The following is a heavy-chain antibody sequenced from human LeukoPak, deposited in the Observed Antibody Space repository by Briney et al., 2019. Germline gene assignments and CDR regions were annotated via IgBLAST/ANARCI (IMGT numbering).Heavy chain of an antibody. V-gene: IGHV1-18*01. CDR1: GYTLSRYG. CDR2: SSAYNENT. Sequence: GASVKVSCKASGYTLSRYGISWVRQAPGQGLEWMGWSSAYNENTNSALKVQGRVTMTTDTSTSTAYMELRSLRSDDTAVYYCARTTSGSYDFWSGYYTEFDYWGQETLVTVSS. J-gene: IGHJ4*02. CDR3: ARTTSGSYDFWSGYYTEFDY. D-gene: IGHD3-3*01.